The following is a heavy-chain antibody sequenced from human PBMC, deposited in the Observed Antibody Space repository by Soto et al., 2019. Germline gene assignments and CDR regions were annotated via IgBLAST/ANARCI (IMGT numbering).Heavy chain of an antibody. CDR1: GYTFKSYQ. CDR3: ARDTDLTLVTTLDY. V-gene: IGHV1-3*04. D-gene: IGHD4-17*01. Sequence: GASVKVSCKASGYTFKSYQIYWVRQAPGQRLECMGWINISNGNTEYSQNFQGRVIMTRDTSASTAYMELSSLRSEDTAVYYCARDTDLTLVTTLDYWGQGTPVTVSS. CDR2: INISNGNT. J-gene: IGHJ4*02.